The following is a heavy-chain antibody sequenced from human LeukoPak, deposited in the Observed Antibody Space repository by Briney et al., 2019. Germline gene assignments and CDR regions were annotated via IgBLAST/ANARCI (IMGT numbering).Heavy chain of an antibody. Sequence: GGSLRLSCAASGFTFSGSTMHWVRQASGKGLEWVGRIKSKGNTYATAYAASVKGRFTISRDDSNNTAYLQMNNLKTEDTAMYYCTRVGPTTADYWGQGTLVIVSS. CDR1: GFTFSGST. CDR2: IKSKGNTYAT. D-gene: IGHD5-12*01. J-gene: IGHJ4*02. V-gene: IGHV3-73*01. CDR3: TRVGPTTADY.